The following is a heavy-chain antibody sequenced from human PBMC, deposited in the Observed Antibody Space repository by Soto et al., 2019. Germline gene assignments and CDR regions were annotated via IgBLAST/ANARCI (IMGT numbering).Heavy chain of an antibody. CDR1: GFTFSDYY. CDR3: VVVVVVAAITYNWFDP. J-gene: IGHJ5*02. D-gene: IGHD2-15*01. V-gene: IGHV3-11*01. CDR2: IISSGSTI. Sequence: GSLGLSCAASGFTFSDYYMSWIRQAPGKGLEWVSYIISSGSTIYYADSVKGRFTISRDNAKNSLYLQMNSLRAEDTAVYYLVVVVVVAAITYNWFDPWGQGTLVTVSS.